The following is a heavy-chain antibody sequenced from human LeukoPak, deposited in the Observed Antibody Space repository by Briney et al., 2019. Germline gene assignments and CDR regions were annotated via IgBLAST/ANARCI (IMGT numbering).Heavy chain of an antibody. J-gene: IGHJ5*02. CDR3: ARGARPIAAAENWFDP. D-gene: IGHD6-13*01. CDR2: IYSGGST. Sequence: GGSLRLSCAASGFTVSSNYMSWVRQAPGKGLKWVSVIYSGGSTYYADSVKGRFTISRDNSKNTLYLQMNSLRAEDTAVYYCARGARPIAAAENWFDPWGQGTLVTVSS. CDR1: GFTVSSNY. V-gene: IGHV3-53*01.